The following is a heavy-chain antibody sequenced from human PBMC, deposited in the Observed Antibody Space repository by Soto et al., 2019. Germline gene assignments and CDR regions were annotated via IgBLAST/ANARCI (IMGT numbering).Heavy chain of an antibody. Sequence: PSETLSLTCTVSGGSIFSDDWTWIRQPPGKGLEWIGCISRGGSSRYAPSLKGRVTFSTDTSKNQVSLKLTYVTVADTAVYYCARGYWFDPWGPGTLVTVSS. J-gene: IGHJ5*02. CDR3: ARGYWFDP. CDR2: ISRGGSS. V-gene: IGHV4-59*01. CDR1: GGSIFSDD.